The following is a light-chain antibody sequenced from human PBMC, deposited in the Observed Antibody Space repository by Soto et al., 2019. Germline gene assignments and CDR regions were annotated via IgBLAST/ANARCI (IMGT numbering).Light chain of an antibody. CDR2: GPS. V-gene: IGKV3-20*01. CDR1: QNVYINS. Sequence: EIVLTQSPRTLSLSPGESATLSCRASQNVYINSLAWFQQKPGQTPRLLIYGPSTRAAGVPDRFTGSGSGAEFAITITSLEPEDFAMYYCQQYGGATFTFGPGTRV. J-gene: IGKJ3*01. CDR3: QQYGGATFT.